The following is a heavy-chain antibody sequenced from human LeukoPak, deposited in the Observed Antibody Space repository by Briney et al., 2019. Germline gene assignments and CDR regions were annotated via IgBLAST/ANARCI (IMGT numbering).Heavy chain of an antibody. D-gene: IGHD6-13*01. CDR1: GGTFSSYA. Sequence: SVKVSCKASGGTFSSYAISWVRQAPGQGLEWMGGIIPIFGTANYAQKFQGRVTITTDESTSTAYMELSSLRSEDTAVYYCARAQSIAAARALDYWAREPWSPSPQ. J-gene: IGHJ4*02. CDR2: IIPIFGTA. V-gene: IGHV1-69*05. CDR3: ARAQSIAAARALDY.